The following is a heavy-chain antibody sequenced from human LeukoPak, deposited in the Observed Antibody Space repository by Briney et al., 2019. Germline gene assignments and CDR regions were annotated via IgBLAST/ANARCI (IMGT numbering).Heavy chain of an antibody. CDR1: GGCIGSGNYY. Sequence: SETLSLTCTVSGGCIGSGNYYWSWIRQSAGKGLEWIGRIYTSGSTNYNPSLKSRVTISLDTSKNQFSLKLSSVTAADTAVYYCARGGTYSSGWFLSEGFDPWGQGTLVTVSS. J-gene: IGHJ5*02. CDR3: ARGGTYSSGWFLSEGFDP. D-gene: IGHD6-19*01. V-gene: IGHV4-61*02. CDR2: IYTSGST.